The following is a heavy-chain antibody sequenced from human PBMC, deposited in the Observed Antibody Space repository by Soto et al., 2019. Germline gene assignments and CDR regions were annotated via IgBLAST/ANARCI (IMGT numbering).Heavy chain of an antibody. CDR3: AKAHYYGSGSYYSHFDY. D-gene: IGHD3-10*01. CDR2: ISGSGGST. J-gene: IGHJ4*02. Sequence: GGSLRLSCAASGFTFSSYATSWVRQAPGKGLEWVSAISGSGGSTYYADSVKGRFTISRDNSKNTLYLQMNSLRAEDTAVYYCAKAHYYGSGSYYSHFDYWGQGTLVTVSS. CDR1: GFTFSSYA. V-gene: IGHV3-23*01.